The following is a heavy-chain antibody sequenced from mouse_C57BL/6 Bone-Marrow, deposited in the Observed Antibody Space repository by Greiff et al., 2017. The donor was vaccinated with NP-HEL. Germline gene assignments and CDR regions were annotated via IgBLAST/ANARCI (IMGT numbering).Heavy chain of an antibody. CDR2: INPSTGGT. V-gene: IGHV1-42*01. CDR3: ARREGWPLGNYAMDY. J-gene: IGHJ4*01. D-gene: IGHD4-1*01. CDR1: GYSFTGYY. Sequence: EVKLQESGPELVKPGASVKISCKASGYSFTGYYMNWVKQSPEKSLEWIGEINPSTGGTTYNQKFKAKATLTVDKSSSTAYMQLKSLTSEDSAVYYCARREGWPLGNYAMDYWGQGTSVTVSS.